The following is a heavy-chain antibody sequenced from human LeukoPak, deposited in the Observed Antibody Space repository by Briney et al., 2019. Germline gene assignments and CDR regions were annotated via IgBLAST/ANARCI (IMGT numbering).Heavy chain of an antibody. Sequence: ASVNVSCKASGYTFTSYGISWVRQAPGQGLEWMGWISAYNGNTNYAQKLQGRVTMTTDTSTSTAYMELRSLRSDATAVYYCARALRITGTSAQYYYYYGMDVWGQGTTVTVSS. CDR1: GYTFTSYG. D-gene: IGHD1/OR15-1a*01. V-gene: IGHV1-18*01. CDR3: ARALRITGTSAQYYYYYGMDV. J-gene: IGHJ6*02. CDR2: ISAYNGNT.